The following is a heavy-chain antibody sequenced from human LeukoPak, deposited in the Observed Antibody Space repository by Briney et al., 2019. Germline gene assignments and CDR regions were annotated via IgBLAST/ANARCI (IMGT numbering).Heavy chain of an antibody. J-gene: IGHJ5*02. CDR3: ARDSVVVPAAISPNWFDP. D-gene: IGHD2-2*02. CDR1: GGSFSGYY. Sequence: SKTLSLTCAVYGGSFSGYYWSWIRQPPGKGLEWIGEINHSGSTNYNPSLKSRVTISVDTSKNQFSLKLSSVTAADTAVYYCARDSVVVPAAISPNWFDPWGQGTLVTVSS. CDR2: INHSGST. V-gene: IGHV4-34*01.